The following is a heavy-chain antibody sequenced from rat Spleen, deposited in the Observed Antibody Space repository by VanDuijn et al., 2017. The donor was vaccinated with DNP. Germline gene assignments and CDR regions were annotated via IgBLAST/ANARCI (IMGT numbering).Heavy chain of an antibody. CDR2: IWNTGGT. CDR1: GFSLSNFH. CDR3: ARDRLGAMDA. Sequence: QVQLKESGPGLVQPSQTLSLTCPVSGFSLSNFHVDWVRQPPGKDLEWMGVIWNTGGTQYNSALKTRLSISKDTSKSQVFLKMNSLQTEDTATYYCARDRLGAMDAWGQGTSVTVSS. V-gene: IGHV2-41*01. D-gene: IGHD5-1*01. J-gene: IGHJ4*01.